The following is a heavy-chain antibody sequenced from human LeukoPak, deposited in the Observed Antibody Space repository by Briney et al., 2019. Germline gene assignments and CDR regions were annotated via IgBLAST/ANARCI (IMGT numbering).Heavy chain of an antibody. CDR2: IRYDGGYT. D-gene: IGHD4/OR15-4a*01. Sequence: GGSLRLSCAASGFTFSSYGMHWVRQAPGKVLGWVAFIRYDGGYTFYADSVKGRFTISRDNSKNTLCLQMNSLTAEDTSIFYCSKGYSFVLTPADYFFDYWGKGALVTASS. V-gene: IGHV3-30*02. CDR3: SKGYSFVLTPADYFFDY. CDR1: GFTFSSYG. J-gene: IGHJ4*02.